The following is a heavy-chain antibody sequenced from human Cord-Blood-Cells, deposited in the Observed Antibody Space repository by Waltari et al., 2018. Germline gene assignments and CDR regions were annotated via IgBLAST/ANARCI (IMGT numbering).Heavy chain of an antibody. CDR3: AHRLNHSIIAAAGTGAFDI. V-gene: IGHV2-5*01. Sequence: QITLKESGPTLVKPTQTLTLTCPFSGFSLSPSGVGVGWLRRPPGKALEWLAHIYWNDDKRYSPSLKSRLTITKDTSKNQVVLTMTNMDPVDTATYYCAHRLNHSIIAAAGTGAFDIWGQGTMVTVSS. J-gene: IGHJ3*02. D-gene: IGHD6-13*01. CDR1: GFSLSPSGVG. CDR2: IYWNDDK.